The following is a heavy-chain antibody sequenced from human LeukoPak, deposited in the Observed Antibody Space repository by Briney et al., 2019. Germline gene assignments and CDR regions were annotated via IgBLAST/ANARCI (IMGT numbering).Heavy chain of an antibody. CDR3: ARASGSYYPLSY. V-gene: IGHV3-43D*03. CDR2: ISWDGGNI. D-gene: IGHD1-26*01. Sequence: GGSLRLSCAASGFIFDDYVMHWVRQVPGKGLEWVSRISWDGGNIYYADSVKGRFTISRDNAKNTLYLQMNSLRAEDTAVYYCARASGSYYPLSYWGQGTLVTVSS. J-gene: IGHJ4*02. CDR1: GFIFDDYV.